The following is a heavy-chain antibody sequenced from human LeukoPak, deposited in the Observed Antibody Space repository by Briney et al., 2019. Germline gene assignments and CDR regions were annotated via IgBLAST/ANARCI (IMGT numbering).Heavy chain of an antibody. CDR3: AKDSGSYSYFDY. CDR2: ISWNSGNI. Sequence: PGRSLRLSCAASGFTFDDYAMHWVRQAPGKGLEWVSGISWNSGNIGYADSVKGRFTISRDNAKNSLYLQMNSLRAEDTALYYCAKDSGSYSYFDYWAREPWSPSPQ. V-gene: IGHV3-9*01. J-gene: IGHJ4*02. CDR1: GFTFDDYA. D-gene: IGHD1-26*01.